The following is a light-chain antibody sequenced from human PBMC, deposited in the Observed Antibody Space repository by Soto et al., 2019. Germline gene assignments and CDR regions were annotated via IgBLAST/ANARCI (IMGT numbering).Light chain of an antibody. J-gene: IGKJ5*01. CDR3: QQRSNWPPIT. CDR2: GSS. Sequence: EIVLTQSPGTLSLSPGERATLSCGASQSVTSNYLAWYQQKPGQAPRLLIFGSSTRATGIPDRFSGSGSGTDFTLTISSLEAEDFAVYYCQQRSNWPPITFGQGTRLEIK. V-gene: IGKV3D-20*02. CDR1: QSVTSNY.